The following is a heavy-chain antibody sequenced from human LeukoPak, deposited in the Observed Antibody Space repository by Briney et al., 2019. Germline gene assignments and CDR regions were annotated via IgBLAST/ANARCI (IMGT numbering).Heavy chain of an antibody. Sequence: GESLKISCKGSGYSFTNYWIGWVRQMPGKGLEWMGIFYPGDSDTRYSPSFQGQVTISADKSISTAYLQWSSLKASDTAMYYCARGGSSSDYYYGMDVWGQGTTVTVSS. V-gene: IGHV5-51*01. D-gene: IGHD6-13*01. J-gene: IGHJ6*02. CDR3: ARGGSSSDYYYGMDV. CDR1: GYSFTNYW. CDR2: FYPGDSDT.